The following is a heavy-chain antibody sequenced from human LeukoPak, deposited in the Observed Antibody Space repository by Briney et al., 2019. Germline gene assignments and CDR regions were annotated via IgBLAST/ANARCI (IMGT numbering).Heavy chain of an antibody. J-gene: IGHJ4*02. CDR3: ARQYYDYVWGSYRTGEFDY. Sequence: GGSLRLSCAASGFTFSNHWMSWVRQPPGKGLEWVANIRHDGSDTKYVDSVKGRFTISRDNAKNSLYLQMNSLRAEDTAVYYCARQYYDYVWGSYRTGEFDYWGQGTLVTVSS. CDR1: GFTFSNHW. CDR2: IRHDGSDT. V-gene: IGHV3-7*01. D-gene: IGHD3-16*02.